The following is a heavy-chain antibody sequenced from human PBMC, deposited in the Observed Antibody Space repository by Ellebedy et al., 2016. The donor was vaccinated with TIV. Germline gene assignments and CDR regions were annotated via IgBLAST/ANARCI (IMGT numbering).Heavy chain of an antibody. D-gene: IGHD6-13*01. CDR3: AKVGGVLSWYADY. V-gene: IGHV3-23*01. CDR1: GFTFGCCA. CDR2: ISNGGDTT. Sequence: GESLKISCAASGFTFGCCAMSWVRQAPGKGLEWVSVISNGGDTTYADSVKGRFTISRVNSKTTLYLQMNSLRADDTAMYYCAKVGGVLSWYADYWGLGTLVTVSP. J-gene: IGHJ4*02.